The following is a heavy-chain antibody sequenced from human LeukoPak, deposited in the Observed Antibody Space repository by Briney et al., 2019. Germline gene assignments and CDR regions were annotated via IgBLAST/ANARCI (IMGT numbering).Heavy chain of an antibody. Sequence: GGSLRLSCAASGFTFSSYAMHWVRQAPGKGLEWVAVISYDGSNKYYADSVKGRFTISRDNSKNTLYLQMNSLRAEDTAVYYCARAWQWAFDIWGQGTMVTVPS. D-gene: IGHD2-8*01. J-gene: IGHJ3*02. CDR2: ISYDGSNK. V-gene: IGHV3-30-3*01. CDR3: ARAWQWAFDI. CDR1: GFTFSSYA.